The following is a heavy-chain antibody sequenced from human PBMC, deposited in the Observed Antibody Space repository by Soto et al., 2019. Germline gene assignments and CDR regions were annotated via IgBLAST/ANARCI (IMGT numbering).Heavy chain of an antibody. CDR3: AKDGSLPGFYDILTGYSDY. Sequence: GGSLRLSCAASGFTFSSYAMSWVRQAPGKGLEWVSAISGSGGSTYYADSVKGRFTISRDNSKNTLYLQMNSLRAEDTAVYYCAKDGSLPGFYDILTGYSDYWGQGTLVTVSS. D-gene: IGHD3-9*01. J-gene: IGHJ4*02. CDR2: ISGSGGST. V-gene: IGHV3-23*01. CDR1: GFTFSSYA.